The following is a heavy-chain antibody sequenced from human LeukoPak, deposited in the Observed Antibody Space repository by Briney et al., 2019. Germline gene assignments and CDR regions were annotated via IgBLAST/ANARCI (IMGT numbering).Heavy chain of an antibody. CDR1: GVTFSSYG. D-gene: IGHD2-15*01. CDR2: ISSSSSTI. V-gene: IGHV3-48*01. CDR3: ARVGGLLAFDI. J-gene: IGHJ3*02. Sequence: PGGSLRLSCAASGVTFSSYGMHWVRQAPGKGLEWVSYISSSSSTIYYADSVKGRFTISRDNAKNSLYLQMNSLRAEDTAVYYCARVGGLLAFDIWGQGTMVTVSS.